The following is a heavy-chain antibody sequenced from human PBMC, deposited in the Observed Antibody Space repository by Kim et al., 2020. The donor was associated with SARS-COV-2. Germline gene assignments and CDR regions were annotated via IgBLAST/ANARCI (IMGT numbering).Heavy chain of an antibody. CDR1: GGSISSGGYS. J-gene: IGHJ5*02. CDR2: IYHSGST. V-gene: IGHV4-30-2*01. CDR3: AREVWGYYDILTGYYDGVTWFDP. Sequence: SETLSLTCAVSGGSISSGGYSWSWIRQPPGKGLEWIGYIYHSGSTYYNPSLKSRVTISVDRSKNQFSLKLSSVTAADTAVYYCAREVWGYYDILTGYYDGVTWFDPWGQGTLVTVSS. D-gene: IGHD3-9*01.